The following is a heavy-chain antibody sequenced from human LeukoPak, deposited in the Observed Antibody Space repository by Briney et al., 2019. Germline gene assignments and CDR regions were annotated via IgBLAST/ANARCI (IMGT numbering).Heavy chain of an antibody. CDR3: ASYGRGWLGPNSDY. J-gene: IGHJ4*02. CDR2: IYHSGST. V-gene: IGHV4-38-2*02. Sequence: SETLSLTCTVSGYSISSGYYWGWIRQPPGKGLEWIGSIYHSGSTYYNPSLKSRVTISVDTSKNQFSLKLSSVTAADTAVYYCASYGRGWLGPNSDYWGQGTLVTVSS. D-gene: IGHD6-19*01. CDR1: GYSISSGYY.